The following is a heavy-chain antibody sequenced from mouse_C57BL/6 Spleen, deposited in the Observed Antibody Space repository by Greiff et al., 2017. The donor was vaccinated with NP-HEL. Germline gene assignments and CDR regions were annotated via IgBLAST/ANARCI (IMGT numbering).Heavy chain of an antibody. CDR2: IDPANGNT. CDR1: GFNIKNTY. CDR3: ARGLPLDSSGNFDY. Sequence: VQLKESVAELVRPGASVKLSCTASGFNIKNTYMHWVKQRPEQGLEWIGRIDPANGNTKYAPKFQGKATITADTSSNTAYLQLSSLTSEDTAIYYCARGLPLDSSGNFDYWGQGTTLTVSS. D-gene: IGHD3-2*02. J-gene: IGHJ2*01. V-gene: IGHV14-3*01.